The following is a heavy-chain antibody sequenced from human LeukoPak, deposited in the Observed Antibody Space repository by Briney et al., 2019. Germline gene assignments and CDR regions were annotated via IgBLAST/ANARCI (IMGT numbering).Heavy chain of an antibody. J-gene: IGHJ4*02. CDR2: ISYSGSA. CDR3: ARYIWGSYPTFEDY. D-gene: IGHD3-16*02. CDR1: GGSISSYY. Sequence: SETLSLTCTVSGGSISSYYWSWIRQPPGKGLEWIGYISYSGSANYNPSPTSRVTISVDTSMNQLSLKLSSVTAADTAVYYCARYIWGSYPTFEDYWGQGSLVTVSS. V-gene: IGHV4-59*01.